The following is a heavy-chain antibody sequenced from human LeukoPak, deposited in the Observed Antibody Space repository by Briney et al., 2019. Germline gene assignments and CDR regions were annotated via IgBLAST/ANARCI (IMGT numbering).Heavy chain of an antibody. V-gene: IGHV3-30-3*01. CDR2: ISYDGSNK. CDR1: GFTFSSYA. D-gene: IGHD3-3*01. CDR3: ATSTIFGVVIITD. J-gene: IGHJ4*02. Sequence: GRSLRLSYAASGFTFSSYAMHWVRQAPGKGLEWVAVISYDGSNKYYADSVKGRFTISRDNSKNTLYLQMNSLRAEDTAVYYCATSTIFGVVIITDWGQGTLVTVSS.